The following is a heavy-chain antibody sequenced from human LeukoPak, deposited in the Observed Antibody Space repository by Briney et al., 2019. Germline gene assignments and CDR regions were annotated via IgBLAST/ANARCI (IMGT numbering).Heavy chain of an antibody. CDR2: IKSKTNGGTT. J-gene: IGHJ6*03. CDR3: TTDVPAMVTFYLRNTYYVDG. Sequence: KPGGSLTLSCAASGFTISNAWMSWGRQAPGKGQEWVGRIKSKTNGGTTDYAAPVKGRFTISRDNSKNTLYLQMNSLKTEDTAVYYCTTDVPAMVTFYLRNTYYVDGWGKATTVVVSS. D-gene: IGHD5-18*01. CDR1: GFTISNAW. V-gene: IGHV3-15*01.